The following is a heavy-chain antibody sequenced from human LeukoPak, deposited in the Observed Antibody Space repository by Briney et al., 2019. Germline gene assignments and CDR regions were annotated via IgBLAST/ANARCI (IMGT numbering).Heavy chain of an antibody. CDR1: GGTLSNYA. J-gene: IGHJ5*02. CDR3: ARDNSVRDEAWWFNP. D-gene: IGHD5-24*01. V-gene: IGHV1-69*13. Sequence: SVKVSCKASGGTLSNYAISWVRQAPGQGLEWMGGIIPIFGTVKYAQKFQGRVTITADESTSIVYMEVSSLRSEDTAVYYCARDNSVRDEAWWFNPWGQGTLVTVSS. CDR2: IIPIFGTV.